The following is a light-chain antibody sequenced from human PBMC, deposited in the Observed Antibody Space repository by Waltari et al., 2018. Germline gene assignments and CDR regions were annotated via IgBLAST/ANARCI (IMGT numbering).Light chain of an antibody. Sequence: EIAMTQSPVTLSVSPGDTATLPCRASQSISINLAWYQQKPGQAPRLLIYAASTTASGIPARFSGSGSGTEFTLTISSLQSEDFAVYYCQQYDNWPPWTFGQGTKVEI. CDR1: QSISIN. CDR2: AAS. J-gene: IGKJ1*01. V-gene: IGKV3-15*01. CDR3: QQYDNWPPWT.